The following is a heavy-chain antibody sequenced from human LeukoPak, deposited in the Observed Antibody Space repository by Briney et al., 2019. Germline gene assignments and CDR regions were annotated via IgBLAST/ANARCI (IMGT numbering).Heavy chain of an antibody. CDR1: GYTFTSYG. V-gene: IGHV1-2*02. D-gene: IGHD3-22*01. J-gene: IGHJ4*02. CDR3: ARAYYYDSSGYRGDDY. Sequence: ASVKVSCKASGYTFTSYGISWVRQAPGQGLEWMGWINPNSGGTNYAQKFQGRVTMTRDTSISTAYMELSRLRSDDTAVYYCARAYYYDSSGYRGDDYWGQGTLVTVSS. CDR2: INPNSGGT.